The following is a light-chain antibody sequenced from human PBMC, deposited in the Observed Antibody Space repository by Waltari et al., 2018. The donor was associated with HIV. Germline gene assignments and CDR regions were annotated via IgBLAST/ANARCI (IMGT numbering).Light chain of an antibody. CDR1: SPNLGNYY. V-gene: IGLV1-47*01. CDR2: RNN. CDR3: ATWDDSLSGVV. Sequence: QSVLTQPPSASATPGQRVPISCSGSSPNLGNYYAYWYQQLPGAPPKVLPFRNNRGPSGVPDRFSGSKSGTSASLAISGLRSEDEADYYCATWDDSLSGVVFGGGTKLTVL. J-gene: IGLJ2*01.